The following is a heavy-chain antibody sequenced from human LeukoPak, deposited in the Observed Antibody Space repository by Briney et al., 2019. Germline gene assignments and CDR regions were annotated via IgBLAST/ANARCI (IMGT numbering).Heavy chain of an antibody. V-gene: IGHV4-34*01. CDR1: GGSFSGYY. CDR2: INHSGST. J-gene: IGHJ4*02. CDR3: AKDNRYSSGWYRH. Sequence: PSETLSLTCAVYGGSFSGYYWSWIRQPPGKGLEWIGEINHSGSTNYNPSLKSRVTISVDTSKNQFSLKLSSVTAADTAVYYCAKDNRYSSGWYRHWGQGTLVTVSS. D-gene: IGHD6-19*01.